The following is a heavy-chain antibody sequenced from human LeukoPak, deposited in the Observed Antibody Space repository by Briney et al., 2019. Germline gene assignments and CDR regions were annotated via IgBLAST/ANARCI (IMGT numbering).Heavy chain of an antibody. CDR1: GGSISSGDYY. Sequence: PSETLSLTCTVSGGSISSGDYYWSWIRQPPGKGLEWIGYIYYSGSTYYNPSLKSRVTISVDTSKNQFSLKLSSVPAADTAVYYCARNLDTGTEGSYFDYWGQGTLVTVPS. CDR3: ARNLDTGTEGSYFDY. J-gene: IGHJ4*02. D-gene: IGHD6-13*01. CDR2: IYYSGST. V-gene: IGHV4-30-4*01.